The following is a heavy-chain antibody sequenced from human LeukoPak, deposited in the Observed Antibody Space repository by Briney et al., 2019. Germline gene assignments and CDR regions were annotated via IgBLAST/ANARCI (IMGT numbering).Heavy chain of an antibody. D-gene: IGHD2-2*03. J-gene: IGHJ4*02. V-gene: IGHV4-59*08. CDR1: GGSISSYY. CDR2: IYYSGST. CDR3: ARWIGSGHDY. Sequence: PSETLSLTCTVSGGSISSYYWSWIRQPPGKGLEWIGYIYYSGSTNYNPSLKSRVTISVDTSKNQFSLKLSSVTAADTAVYYCARWIGSGHDYWGQGTLVTVSS.